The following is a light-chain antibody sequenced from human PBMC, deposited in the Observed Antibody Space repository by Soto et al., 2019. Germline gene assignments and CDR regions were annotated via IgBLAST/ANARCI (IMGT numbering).Light chain of an antibody. J-gene: IGKJ2*01. CDR2: AAS. CDR3: QQYGNAPYT. Sequence: EIVLTQSPGTLSLSPGARGALSCRASQSVSNNYLAWYQQKPGQAPRLLISAASRRATGIPDRFSGSGSGTDFTLTISRLEPEDVAVYYCQQYGNAPYTFGQGTKLEIK. V-gene: IGKV3-20*01. CDR1: QSVSNNY.